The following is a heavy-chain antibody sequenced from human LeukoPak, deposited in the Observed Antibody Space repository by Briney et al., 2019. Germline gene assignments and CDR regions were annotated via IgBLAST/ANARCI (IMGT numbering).Heavy chain of an antibody. J-gene: IGHJ3*02. D-gene: IGHD3-10*01. CDR2: ISYDGSNK. Sequence: PGGSLRLSCAASGFTFSSYGMHWVRQAPGKGLEWVAVISYDGSNKYYADSVKGRFTISRDNSKNTLYLQMNGLRAEDTAVYYCAKAGAGEAFDIWGQGTMVTVSS. CDR1: GFTFSSYG. V-gene: IGHV3-30*18. CDR3: AKAGAGEAFDI.